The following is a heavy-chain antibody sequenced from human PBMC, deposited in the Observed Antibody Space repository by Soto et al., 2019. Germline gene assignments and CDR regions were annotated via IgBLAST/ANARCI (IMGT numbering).Heavy chain of an antibody. CDR1: GASMNSYH. D-gene: IGHD6-13*01. V-gene: IGHV4-4*07. CDR2: IHSNGST. CDR3: ARDQGVAAAGITWFDP. Sequence: QVQLQASGPGLVKPSETLSLTCTVSGASMNSYHWSWIRQPAGKGLERIGHIHSNGSTNYNPSLKRRVTMSFATSKNQFSLRLMSLTAADTAVYYCARDQGVAAAGITWFDPWGQGSLVTVSS. J-gene: IGHJ5*02.